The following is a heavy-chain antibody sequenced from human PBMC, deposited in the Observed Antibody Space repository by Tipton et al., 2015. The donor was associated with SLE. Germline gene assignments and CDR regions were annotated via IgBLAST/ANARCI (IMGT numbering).Heavy chain of an antibody. Sequence: LRLSCTVSGGSISSGSYYWSWIRQPAGKGLEWIGHIYTSGSTNYNPSLKSRVTISEDTSKNQFSLKLSSVTAADTAVYYCARLGEWLPFDYWGQGTLVTVSS. J-gene: IGHJ4*02. CDR3: ARLGEWLPFDY. CDR2: IYTSGST. D-gene: IGHD3-3*01. V-gene: IGHV4-61*09. CDR1: GGSISSGSYY.